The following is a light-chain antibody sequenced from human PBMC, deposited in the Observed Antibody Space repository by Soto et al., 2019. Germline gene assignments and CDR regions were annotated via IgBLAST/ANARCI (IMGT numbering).Light chain of an antibody. Sequence: EIVLTQSPGTLSLSPGETATRSCRASQTVDSRYLAWYQQKRGQAPTLLIYPTSSRATGVPDRFSGGGSGPDFTLNIRRLEPEDFAVYYCQQYDSTVWTFGEGTKV. CDR2: PTS. CDR1: QTVDSRY. CDR3: QQYDSTVWT. V-gene: IGKV3-20*01. J-gene: IGKJ1*01.